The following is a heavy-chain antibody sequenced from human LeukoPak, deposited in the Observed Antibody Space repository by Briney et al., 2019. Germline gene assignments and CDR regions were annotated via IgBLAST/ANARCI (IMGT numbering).Heavy chain of an antibody. Sequence: SVKVSCRASGGTFSSYTISWVRQAPGQGLEWMGRIIPILGIANYAQKFQGRVTITADKSTSAAYMELSSLRSEDTAVYYCARETIPSSSSYFDYWGQGTLVTVSS. J-gene: IGHJ4*02. CDR1: GGTFSSYT. D-gene: IGHD6-13*01. CDR3: ARETIPSSSSYFDY. V-gene: IGHV1-69*04. CDR2: IIPILGIA.